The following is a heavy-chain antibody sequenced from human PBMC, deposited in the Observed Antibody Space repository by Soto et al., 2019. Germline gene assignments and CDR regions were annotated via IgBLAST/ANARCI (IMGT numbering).Heavy chain of an antibody. CDR2: ISNSGST. Sequence: SETLSLTCTVSGGSVSSVNYYWSWIRQPPGKGLEWIGYISNSGSTNYNPSLKSRLTISLDSAENQFSVRLSSVTAADTAVYYCARARQYYDCELDPWGQGTLVTVSS. D-gene: IGHD3-22*01. CDR1: GGSVSSVNYY. V-gene: IGHV4-61*01. J-gene: IGHJ5*02. CDR3: ARARQYYDCELDP.